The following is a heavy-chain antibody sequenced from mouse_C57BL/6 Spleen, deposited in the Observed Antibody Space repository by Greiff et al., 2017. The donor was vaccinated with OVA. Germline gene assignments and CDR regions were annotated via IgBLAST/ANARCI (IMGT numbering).Heavy chain of an antibody. CDR1: GYTFTSYW. J-gene: IGHJ3*01. D-gene: IGHD1-1*01. CDR2: IDPSDSYT. V-gene: IGHV1-69*01. CDR3: LLLRGSSWFAY. Sequence: QVQLQQPGAELVMPGASVKLSCKASGYTFTSYWMHWVKQRPGQGLEWIGEIDPSDSYTNYNQKFKGKSTLTVDKSSRTAYMQLSSLTSEDSAVYYCLLLRGSSWFAYWGQGTLVTVSA.